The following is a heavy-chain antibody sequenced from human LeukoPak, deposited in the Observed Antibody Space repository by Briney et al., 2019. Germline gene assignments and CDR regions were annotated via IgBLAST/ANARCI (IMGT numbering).Heavy chain of an antibody. J-gene: IGHJ4*02. D-gene: IGHD6-19*01. V-gene: IGHV4-59*01. CDR3: ARGAGLFDY. CDR2: IYYTGST. Sequence: SETLSLTCTVSGGSISSYYWSWIRQPPGEGLEWIGYIYYTGSTNYNPSLKSRVTISVDTSKNQFSLKLSSVTAADTAVYYCARGAGLFDYRGQGTLVTVSS. CDR1: GGSISSYY.